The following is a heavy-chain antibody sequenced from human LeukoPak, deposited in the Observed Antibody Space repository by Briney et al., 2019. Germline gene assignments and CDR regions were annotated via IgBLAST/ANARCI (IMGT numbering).Heavy chain of an antibody. J-gene: IGHJ3*02. CDR3: ATDVLGYCSSTSCETFDI. CDR2: FDPEDGET. V-gene: IGHV1-24*01. CDR1: GYTLTELS. D-gene: IGHD2-2*01. Sequence: ASVKVSCKVSGYTLTELSMHWARQAPGKGLEWMGGFDPEDGETIYAQKFQGRVTMTEDTSTDTAYMELSSLRSEDTAVYYCATDVLGYCSSTSCETFDIWGQGTMVTVSS.